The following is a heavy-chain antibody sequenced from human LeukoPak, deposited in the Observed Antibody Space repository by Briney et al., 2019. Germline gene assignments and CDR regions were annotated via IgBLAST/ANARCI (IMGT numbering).Heavy chain of an antibody. CDR3: ARGGLAAAGTGGQPDY. D-gene: IGHD6-13*01. Sequence: SETLSLTCAVYGGSFSGYYWSWIRQPPGKGLEWIGESNHSGSTNYNPSLKSRVTISVDTSKNQFSLKLSSVTAADTAVYYCARGGLAAAGTGGQPDYWGQGTLVTVSS. V-gene: IGHV4-34*01. CDR2: SNHSGST. CDR1: GGSFSGYY. J-gene: IGHJ4*02.